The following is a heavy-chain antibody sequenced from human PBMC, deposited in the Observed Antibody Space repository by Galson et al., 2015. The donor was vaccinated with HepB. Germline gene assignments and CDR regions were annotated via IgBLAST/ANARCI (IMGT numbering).Heavy chain of an antibody. J-gene: IGHJ4*02. CDR1: GFIFRTYW. Sequence: SLRLSCAGSGFIFRTYWMHWVRQVPGKGLVWVSRIDNYGGITNYADAVKGRFTISRDNAKNTLYLQMNSLRVEDTAVYYCARDVGGRYSSWGQGTPVTVSS. V-gene: IGHV3-74*01. CDR2: IDNYGGIT. CDR3: ARDVGGRYSS. D-gene: IGHD1-26*01.